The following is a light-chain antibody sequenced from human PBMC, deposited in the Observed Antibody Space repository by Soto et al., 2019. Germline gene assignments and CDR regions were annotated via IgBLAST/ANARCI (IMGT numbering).Light chain of an antibody. CDR1: QTVLHTSSNTNF. J-gene: IGKJ1*01. Sequence: DIVMTQSPDSQAVSLGERATINCKSSQTVLHTSSNTNFLAWFQQKPGQPPKLLIFWASTRESGVPDRFSGRGSGTDFTLTISSLQAEDVAVYYCQQYYSTPWTFGQGTKVESK. V-gene: IGKV4-1*01. CDR2: WAS. CDR3: QQYYSTPWT.